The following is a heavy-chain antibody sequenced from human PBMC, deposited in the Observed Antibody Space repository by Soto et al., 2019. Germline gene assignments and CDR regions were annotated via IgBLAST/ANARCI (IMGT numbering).Heavy chain of an antibody. V-gene: IGHV4-59*01. Sequence: SETLSLTCTVSGGSISSYYWSWIRQPPGKGLEWIGYIYYSGSTNYNPSLKSRVTISADTSKNQFSLKLSSVTAADTAVYYCARQYGDYVRGAFDIWGQGTMVTVSS. CDR2: IYYSGST. D-gene: IGHD4-17*01. CDR3: ARQYGDYVRGAFDI. CDR1: GGSISSYY. J-gene: IGHJ3*02.